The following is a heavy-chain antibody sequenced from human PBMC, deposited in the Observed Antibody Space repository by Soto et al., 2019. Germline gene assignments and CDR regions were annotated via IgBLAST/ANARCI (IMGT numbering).Heavy chain of an antibody. CDR3: AVSAGWFDP. CDR1: GFSLSNAKVG. Sequence: QVTLKESGPVLVKPTETLTLTCNVSGFSLSNAKVGVSWIRQPPGKALEWLAHIFSNDEKSYSTSLKSRLTTSKDSSKSQVVLTMTNVDPVDTATYYCAVSAGWFDPWGQGTLVIVSS. V-gene: IGHV2-26*01. CDR2: IFSNDEK. J-gene: IGHJ5*02.